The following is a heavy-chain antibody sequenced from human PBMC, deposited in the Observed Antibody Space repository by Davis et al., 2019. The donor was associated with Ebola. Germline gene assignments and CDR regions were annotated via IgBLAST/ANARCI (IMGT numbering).Heavy chain of an antibody. Sequence: GESLKISCAASGFTFSSYSMNWVRQAPGKGLEWVSSISSSSSYIYYSDSVKGRFTISRDNAKNSLYLQMNSLRAEDTAVYYCARAGDFWSGYYTSWFDPWGQGTLVTVSS. CDR2: ISSSSSYI. CDR1: GFTFSSYS. V-gene: IGHV3-21*01. J-gene: IGHJ5*02. D-gene: IGHD3-3*01. CDR3: ARAGDFWSGYYTSWFDP.